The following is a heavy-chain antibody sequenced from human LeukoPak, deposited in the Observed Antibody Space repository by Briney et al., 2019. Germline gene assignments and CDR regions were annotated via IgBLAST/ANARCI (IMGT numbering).Heavy chain of an antibody. CDR1: GFTFSSYG. J-gene: IGHJ4*02. CDR3: AKDSRADGVREGLIAAAGRIDY. CDR2: IWYDGSNK. V-gene: IGHV3-33*06. Sequence: GGSLRLSCAASGFTFSSYGMHWVRQAPGKGLEWVAVIWYDGSNKYYADSVKGRFTISRDNSKNTLYLQMNSLRAEDTAVYYCAKDSRADGVREGLIAAAGRIDYWGQGTLVTVSS. D-gene: IGHD6-13*01.